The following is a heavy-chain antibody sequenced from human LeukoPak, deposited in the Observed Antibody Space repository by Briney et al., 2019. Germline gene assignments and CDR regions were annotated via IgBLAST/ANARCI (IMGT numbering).Heavy chain of an antibody. J-gene: IGHJ4*02. D-gene: IGHD5-12*01. CDR3: AKDRGYSHGFEY. CDR1: GFTFSSYG. Sequence: GRSLRLSCAASGFTFSSYGMHWARQAPGKGLEWVAAISYDGRNKEYVDSVKGRFTISRDNSKNTLYLQMNSLRAEDTAVYYCAKDRGYSHGFEYWGQGTLVTVSS. CDR2: ISYDGRNK. V-gene: IGHV3-30*18.